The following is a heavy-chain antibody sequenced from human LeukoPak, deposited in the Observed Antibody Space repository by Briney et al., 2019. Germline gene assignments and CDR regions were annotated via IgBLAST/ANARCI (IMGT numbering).Heavy chain of an antibody. Sequence: YYSGSTNYTPSLKSRVTISVDTSKNQFSLKLSSVTAADTAVYYCATPLMTTVVTHDAFDIWGQGTLVTVSS. D-gene: IGHD4-23*01. J-gene: IGHJ3*02. CDR2: YYSGST. V-gene: IGHV4-59*01. CDR3: ATPLMTTVVTHDAFDI.